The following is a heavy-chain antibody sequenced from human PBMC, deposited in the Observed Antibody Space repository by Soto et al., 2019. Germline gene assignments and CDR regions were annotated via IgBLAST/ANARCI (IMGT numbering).Heavy chain of an antibody. V-gene: IGHV1-18*01. Sequence: ASVKVSCKASGYTFTSYGISWVRQAPGQGLEWMGWISAYNGNTNYAQKLQGRVTMTTDTSTSTAYMELMSLRSDDTAVYYCAGKWRDYGRRVLPNWFDPWGQGTLVTVSS. CDR3: AGKWRDYGRRVLPNWFDP. D-gene: IGHD4-17*01. J-gene: IGHJ5*02. CDR1: GYTFTSYG. CDR2: ISAYNGNT.